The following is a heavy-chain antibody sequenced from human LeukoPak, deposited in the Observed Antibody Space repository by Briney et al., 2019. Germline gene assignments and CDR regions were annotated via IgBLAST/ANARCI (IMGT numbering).Heavy chain of an antibody. CDR1: GGSFSTYY. CDR2: FYNSGRS. V-gene: IGHV4-59*01. J-gene: IGHJ4*02. CDR3: TRGAGWLIDY. D-gene: IGHD3-16*01. Sequence: SETLSLTCTVSGGSFSTYYWSWIRQPPGKGLEWIGYFYNSGRSTYNPSLKSRVTISADTSKNHFSLKLNSVTTADTAVYYCTRGAGWLIDYWGQGILVTVSS.